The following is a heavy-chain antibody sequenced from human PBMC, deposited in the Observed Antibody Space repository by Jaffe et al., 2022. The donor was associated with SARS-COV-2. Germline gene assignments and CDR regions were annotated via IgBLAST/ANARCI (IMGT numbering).Heavy chain of an antibody. J-gene: IGHJ4*02. V-gene: IGHV3-48*03. CDR2: ISAGGGTR. D-gene: IGHD3-10*01. CDR1: GFTFSAYE. Sequence: EVQLVESGGDLIQPGGSLRLSCAASGFTFSAYEMNWVRQAPGKGLEWVSYISAGGGTRYYADSVKGRFTISRDNAKNSLYLQVNSLRAEDTAVYYCVAGGLYYFDYWGQGTLVTVSS. CDR3: VAGGLYYFDY.